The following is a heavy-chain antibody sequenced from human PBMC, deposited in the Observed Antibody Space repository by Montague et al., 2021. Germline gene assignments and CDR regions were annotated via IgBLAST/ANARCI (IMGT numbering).Heavy chain of an antibody. J-gene: IGHJ4*02. V-gene: IGHV4-34*01. CDR1: GGSLSEYY. D-gene: IGHD3-10*01. CDR3: ASDRGPFDY. Sequence: SETLSLTCGVYGGSLSEYYWTWIRQSPEKGLEGIGEVRHIGSTNYNPSLKSRVTMSVDKSENQFSLKLRSVTAADTAVYYCASDRGPFDYWGQGTVVTVSS. CDR2: VRHIGST.